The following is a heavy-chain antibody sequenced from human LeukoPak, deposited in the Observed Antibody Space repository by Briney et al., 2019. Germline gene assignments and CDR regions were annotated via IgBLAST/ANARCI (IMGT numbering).Heavy chain of an antibody. CDR1: GGSMTSYY. V-gene: IGHV4-59*01. CDR3: AREWLGQDY. D-gene: IGHD6-19*01. J-gene: IGHJ4*02. CDR2: MYYTGRT. Sequence: SETLSLTCTVSGGSMTSYYWTWIRQSPGKGLEWIGYMYYTGRTNYNPSLKSRVTISVDTSKNQFSLKLSSVTAADTAVYYCAREWLGQDYWGQGTLVTVSS.